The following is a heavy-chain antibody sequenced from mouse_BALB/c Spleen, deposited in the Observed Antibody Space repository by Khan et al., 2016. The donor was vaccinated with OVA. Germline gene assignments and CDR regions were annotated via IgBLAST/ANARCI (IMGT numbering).Heavy chain of an antibody. V-gene: IGHV1-4*01. CDR1: GYTFTSYT. D-gene: IGHD2-14*01. CDR2: INPSSGYT. CDR3: VREGAYDRYDGWFAD. Sequence: QVQLQQSGAELARPGASVKMSCKASGYTFTSYTMHWVKQRPGQGLEWIGYINPSSGYTNNNQKFKDKATLTADKSSSTAYMQLSSLTSEDSLVYYGVREGAYDRYDGWFADWSQGTLVTVSA. J-gene: IGHJ3*01.